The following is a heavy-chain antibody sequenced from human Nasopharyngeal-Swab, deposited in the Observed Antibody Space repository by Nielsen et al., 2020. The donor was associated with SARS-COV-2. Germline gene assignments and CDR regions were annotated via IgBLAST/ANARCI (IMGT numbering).Heavy chain of an antibody. Sequence: GGSLRLSCAASGFTFTSYAMSWVRQAPGKGLEWASGISGSGDATYYADSVKGRFTVSRDNSKNTLYLQMNSLRAEDTAVYYCAKDSGVAAAVSWFDPWGQGALVTVSS. CDR1: GFTFTSYA. V-gene: IGHV3-23*01. CDR2: ISGSGDAT. D-gene: IGHD6-25*01. CDR3: AKDSGVAAAVSWFDP. J-gene: IGHJ5*02.